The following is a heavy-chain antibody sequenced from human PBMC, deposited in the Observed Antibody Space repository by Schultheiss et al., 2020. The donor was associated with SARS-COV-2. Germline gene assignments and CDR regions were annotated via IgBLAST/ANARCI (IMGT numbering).Heavy chain of an antibody. V-gene: IGHV4-38-2*01. Sequence: SETLSLTCAVSGYSISSGYYWGWIRQPPGKGLEWIGDIFHSETANYNPSLKSRVTFSLDKSENRFSLNLTSVTAADTAVYYCVGRPLRWSRDYWGQGTLVTVSS. J-gene: IGHJ4*02. CDR3: VGRPLRWSRDY. D-gene: IGHD6-6*01. CDR2: IFHSETA. CDR1: GYSISSGYY.